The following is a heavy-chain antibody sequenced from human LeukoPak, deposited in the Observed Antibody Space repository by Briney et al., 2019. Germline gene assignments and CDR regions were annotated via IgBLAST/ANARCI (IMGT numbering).Heavy chain of an antibody. Sequence: ASVQFSCQASGYTFTTYGISWVRQAPGQGLEWMGWISAYNGNTNYAQKLQGRVTMTTDTSTSTAYMELRSLRSDDTAVYYCARARGRSLITTIDYWGQGTLVTVSS. CDR3: ARARGRSLITTIDY. D-gene: IGHD3-22*01. V-gene: IGHV1-18*01. CDR1: GYTFTTYG. CDR2: ISAYNGNT. J-gene: IGHJ4*02.